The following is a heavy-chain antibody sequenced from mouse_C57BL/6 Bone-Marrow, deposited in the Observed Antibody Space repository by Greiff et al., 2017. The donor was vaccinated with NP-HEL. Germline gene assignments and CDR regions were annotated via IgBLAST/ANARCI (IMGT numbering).Heavy chain of an antibody. V-gene: IGHV1-81*01. CDR1: GYTFTSYG. Sequence: QVQLQQSGAELARPGASVKLSCKASGYTFTSYGISWVTQRTGQGLEWIGEIYPRSGNPYYNEKLKGKATLTADKSSSTAYMELRSLTSEDSAVYFCARLDYYGSSLYFDYWGQGTTLTVSS. CDR3: ARLDYYGSSLYFDY. CDR2: IYPRSGNP. J-gene: IGHJ2*01. D-gene: IGHD1-1*01.